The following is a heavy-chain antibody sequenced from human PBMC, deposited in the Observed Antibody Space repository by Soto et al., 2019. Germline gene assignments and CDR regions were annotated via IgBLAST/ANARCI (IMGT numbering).Heavy chain of an antibody. Sequence: GGSLRLSCAASGFTFSSYAMSWVRQAPGKGLEWVSAISGSGGSTYYADSVKGRFTISRDNSKNTLYLQMNSLRAEDTAVYYCAKAGPIVVVVAAYFDYWGQGTLVTVSS. CDR2: ISGSGGST. CDR3: AKAGPIVVVVAAYFDY. V-gene: IGHV3-23*01. J-gene: IGHJ4*02. CDR1: GFTFSSYA. D-gene: IGHD2-15*01.